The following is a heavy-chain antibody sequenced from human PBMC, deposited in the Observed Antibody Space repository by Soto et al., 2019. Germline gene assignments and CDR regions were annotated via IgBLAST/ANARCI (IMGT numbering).Heavy chain of an antibody. CDR3: TRLRGTEPQPGAH. J-gene: IGHJ4*02. D-gene: IGHD1-1*01. V-gene: IGHV5-51*03. Sequence: EVQLVQSGGEVKKPGESLRISCKASGYSFTSYWIGWVRQIPGKGLEWMGIIHPADSDTKYSPSFQGQVTISADKSTRTAFLQWGSLKASDTAMYFCTRLRGTEPQPGAHWGQGTLVTVSS. CDR1: GYSFTSYW. CDR2: IHPADSDT.